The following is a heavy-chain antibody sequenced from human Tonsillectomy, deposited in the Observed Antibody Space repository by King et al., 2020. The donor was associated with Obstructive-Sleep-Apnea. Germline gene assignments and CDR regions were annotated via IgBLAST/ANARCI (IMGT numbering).Heavy chain of an antibody. J-gene: IGHJ3*02. CDR3: AKDHSGSYFDAFDI. CDR1: GFTFSSYG. D-gene: IGHD1-26*01. V-gene: IGHV3-30*18. CDR2: ISYDGNNK. Sequence: VQLVESGGGVVQPGRSLRLSCAASGFTFSSYGMHWVRQAPGKGLEWVAGISYDGNNKYYADSVKGRFTISRDNSKNTLYLQMNSLRAEDTAVYYCAKDHSGSYFDAFDIWGQGTMVTVSS.